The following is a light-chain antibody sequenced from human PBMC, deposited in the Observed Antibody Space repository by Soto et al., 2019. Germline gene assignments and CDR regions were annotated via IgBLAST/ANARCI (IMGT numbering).Light chain of an antibody. V-gene: IGLV2-11*01. CDR2: DVT. CDR3: CSYAGSYASDYV. CDR1: SSDVGAYDY. J-gene: IGLJ1*01. Sequence: QSVLTQPPSVSGSPGQSVTISCTGTSSDVGAYDYVSWYQQHPGKAPKLMIYDVTKRPPGVPDRFSGSKSGNTASLTISGLQAEDEADYYCCSYAGSYASDYVFGAGTKVTVL.